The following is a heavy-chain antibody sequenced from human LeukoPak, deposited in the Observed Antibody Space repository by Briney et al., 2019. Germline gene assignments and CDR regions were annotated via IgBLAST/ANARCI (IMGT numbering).Heavy chain of an antibody. CDR3: ARGRTYESSGYYYHLKAFDI. D-gene: IGHD3-22*01. Sequence: GGSLRLSCAASTFTFSTYAMHWVRQAPGKGQEWVAVISYDGSNKYYADSVEGRFTISRDNSKNTLYLEMNSLRAEDTAVYYCARGRTYESSGYYYHLKAFDIWGQGTMVTVSS. V-gene: IGHV3-30-3*01. CDR1: TFTFSTYA. J-gene: IGHJ3*02. CDR2: ISYDGSNK.